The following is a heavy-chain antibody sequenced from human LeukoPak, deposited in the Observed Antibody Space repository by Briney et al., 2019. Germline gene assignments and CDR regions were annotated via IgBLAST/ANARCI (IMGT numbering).Heavy chain of an antibody. J-gene: IGHJ4*02. CDR1: GGSITSASYY. CDR2: ILTLGET. D-gene: IGHD5/OR15-5a*01. V-gene: IGHV4-30-4*01. CDR3: ARIPIQSGVYGFFDY. Sequence: SQTLSLTCTVSGGSITSASYYWTWIRQPPGQGVEWIGYILTLGETYYTPSLRSRVTISVDSIRNQFSLNLNSVTAADTAVYYCARIPIQSGVYGFFDYWGQGALVTVSS.